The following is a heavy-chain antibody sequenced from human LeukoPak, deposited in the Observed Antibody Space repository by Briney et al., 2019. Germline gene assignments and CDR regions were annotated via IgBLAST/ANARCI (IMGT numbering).Heavy chain of an antibody. CDR1: GFTVSSNY. V-gene: IGHV3-53*01. CDR3: ARAPPTVVTPGYYYYMDV. D-gene: IGHD4-23*01. J-gene: IGHJ6*03. Sequence: PGGSLRLSCAASGFTVSSNYMSWVRQAPGKGLEWVSVIYSGGSTYYADSVKGRFTISRDNSKNTLYLQMSSLRAEDTAVYYCARAPPTVVTPGYYYYMDVWGKGTTVTVSS. CDR2: IYSGGST.